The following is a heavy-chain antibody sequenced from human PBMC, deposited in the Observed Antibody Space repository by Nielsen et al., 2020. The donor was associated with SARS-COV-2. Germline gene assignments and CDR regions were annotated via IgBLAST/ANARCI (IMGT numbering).Heavy chain of an antibody. CDR1: VFTFSSYG. CDR2: ISYDGSNK. D-gene: IGHD2-15*01. Sequence: GGSLRLSCAASVFTFSSYGMHWVRQAPGKGLEWVAVISYDGSNKYYADSVKGRFTISRDNSKNTLYLQMNSLRAEDTAVYYCAREVAVLAGGFDPWGQGTLVTVSS. J-gene: IGHJ5*02. V-gene: IGHV3-30*03. CDR3: AREVAVLAGGFDP.